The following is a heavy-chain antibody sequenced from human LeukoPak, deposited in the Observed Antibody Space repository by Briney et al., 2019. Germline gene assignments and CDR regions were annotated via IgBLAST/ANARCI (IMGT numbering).Heavy chain of an antibody. CDR3: ARDGDHFLFDY. J-gene: IGHJ4*02. CDR2: IYYSGST. Sequence: SETLSLTCTVSGGSISSYYWSWIRQPPGKGLEWIGYIYYSGSTNYNPSLKSRVTISVDTSKNQFSLKLSSVTAADTAVYYCARDGDHFLFDYWGQGTLVTVSS. V-gene: IGHV4-59*12. D-gene: IGHD3-10*01. CDR1: GGSISSYY.